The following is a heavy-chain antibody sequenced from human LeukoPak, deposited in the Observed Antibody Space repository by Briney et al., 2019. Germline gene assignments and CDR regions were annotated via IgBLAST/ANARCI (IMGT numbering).Heavy chain of an antibody. CDR2: IFHNGNT. Sequence: SETLSLTCTISGGSISTYYWSWIRQRPGKGLEWIGHIFHNGNTNYNPSLKSRVTISVDTSKNQFSLKLSSVTAADTAVYYCARRGRWLQLRLDYWGQGTLVTVSS. CDR1: GGSISTYY. CDR3: ARRGRWLQLRLDY. D-gene: IGHD5-24*01. J-gene: IGHJ4*02. V-gene: IGHV4-59*12.